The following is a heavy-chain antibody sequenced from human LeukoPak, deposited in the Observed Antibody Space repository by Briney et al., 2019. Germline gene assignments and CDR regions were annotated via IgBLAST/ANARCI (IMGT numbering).Heavy chain of an antibody. V-gene: IGHV4-59*01. D-gene: IGHD6-13*01. J-gene: IGHJ4*02. CDR1: GGSISSYY. CDR2: IYYSGST. Sequence: SETLSLTCTVSGGSISSYYWSWIRQPPGKGLEWIGYIYYSGSTNYNPSLKSRVTISVDTSKNQFSLKLSSVTAADTAVYYCARGGLRAAAGTFDYWGQGTLVTVSS. CDR3: ARGGLRAAAGTFDY.